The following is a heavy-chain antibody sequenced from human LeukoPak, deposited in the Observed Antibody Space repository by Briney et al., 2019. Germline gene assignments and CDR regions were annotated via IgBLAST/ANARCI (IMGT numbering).Heavy chain of an antibody. V-gene: IGHV3-43*02. J-gene: IGHJ3*02. CDR2: ISGDGGST. CDR1: GFTFDDYA. CDR3: AKDYYEDGYRDLWAFDI. Sequence: TGGSLRLSCAASGFTFDDYAMHWVRQAPGKGLEWVSLISGDGGSTYYADSVKGRFTISRDNSKNSLYLQMNSLRTEDTALYYCAKDYYEDGYRDLWAFDIWGQGTMVTVSS. D-gene: IGHD5-24*01.